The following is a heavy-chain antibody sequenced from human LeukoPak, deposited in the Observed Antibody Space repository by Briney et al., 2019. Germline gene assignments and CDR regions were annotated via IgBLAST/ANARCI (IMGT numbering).Heavy chain of an antibody. CDR1: GGSISSYY. Sequence: PSETLSLTCTVSGGSISSYYWSWIRQPPGKGLEWIGYIYYSGSTNYNPSLKSRVTISVDTSKNQFSLKLSSVTAADTAVYYCARVDYGSGSSPLFDYWGQGTLVTVSS. CDR2: IYYSGST. V-gene: IGHV4-59*01. J-gene: IGHJ4*02. D-gene: IGHD3-10*01. CDR3: ARVDYGSGSSPLFDY.